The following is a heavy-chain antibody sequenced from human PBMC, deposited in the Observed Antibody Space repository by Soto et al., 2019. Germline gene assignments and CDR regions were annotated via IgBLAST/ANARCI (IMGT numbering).Heavy chain of an antibody. J-gene: IGHJ4*02. CDR2: ISSSGNTI. CDR3: ARKPDGCSWSDC. Sequence: QVQLVESGAGLVKPGGSLSLSCAASGFTFSDYYMSWLRQAPGMGLEWVTYISSSGNTIYSAVSVKGRVTISRANDNKSLYVQMNSIRAEDTAVYDCARKPDGCSWSDCWGQGTLVTVSS. D-gene: IGHD6-13*01. CDR1: GFTFSDYY. V-gene: IGHV3-11*01.